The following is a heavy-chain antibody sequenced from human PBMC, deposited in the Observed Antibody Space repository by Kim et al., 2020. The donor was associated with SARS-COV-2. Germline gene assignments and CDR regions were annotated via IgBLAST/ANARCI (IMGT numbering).Heavy chain of an antibody. V-gene: IGHV5-51*01. CDR3: ARLGRRCGGDCYRYNWFDP. J-gene: IGHJ5*02. CDR2: IYPGDSDT. CDR1: GYSFTSYW. D-gene: IGHD2-21*02. Sequence: GESLKISCKGSGYSFTSYWIGWVRQMPGKGLEWMGIIYPGDSDTRYSPSFQGQVTISADKSISTAYLQWSSLKASDTAMYYCARLGRRCGGDCYRYNWFDPWGQGTLVTVSS.